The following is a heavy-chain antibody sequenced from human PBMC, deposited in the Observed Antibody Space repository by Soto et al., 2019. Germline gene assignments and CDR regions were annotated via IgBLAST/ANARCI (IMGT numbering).Heavy chain of an antibody. V-gene: IGHV3-30*18. Sequence: QVQLVESGGGVVQPGRSLRLSCAASGFTFSSYGMHWVRQAPGKGLEWVAVISYDGSNKYYADSVKGRFTISRDNSKNTLYLQMNSLRAEDTAVYYCAKELSIAAAGNHFDYWGQGTLVTVSS. CDR2: ISYDGSNK. CDR1: GFTFSSYG. D-gene: IGHD6-13*01. CDR3: AKELSIAAAGNHFDY. J-gene: IGHJ4*02.